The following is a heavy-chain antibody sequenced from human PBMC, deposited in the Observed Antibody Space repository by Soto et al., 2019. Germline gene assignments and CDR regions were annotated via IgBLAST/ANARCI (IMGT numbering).Heavy chain of an antibody. J-gene: IGHJ4*02. V-gene: IGHV4-59*01. Sequence: QVQLQESGPGLVKPSETLSLTCTVPGGYISDYYLSWIRQSPGKGLEWIGYILYSGSTNYDPSLKSRVTISVDTSKNQFSLKLSSVTAADTAGYYWACGGDWGRFDYWGRGTLVTVSS. CDR3: ACGGDWGRFDY. D-gene: IGHD2-21*02. CDR1: GGYISDYY. CDR2: ILYSGST.